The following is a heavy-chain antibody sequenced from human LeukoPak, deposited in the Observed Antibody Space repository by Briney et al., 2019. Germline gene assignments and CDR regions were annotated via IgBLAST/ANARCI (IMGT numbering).Heavy chain of an antibody. D-gene: IGHD5-24*01. J-gene: IGHJ4*02. CDR2: IYAGDSDT. V-gene: IGHV5-51*01. CDR1: GYSFASYW. CDR3: ARHRPRRDGYQIEY. Sequence: GESLNISCQGSGYSFASYWIGWVRPMPGKGLEWMGLIYAGDSDTRYRPSFQGQVTISADKSISTAFLQWSSLKASDTAMYYCARHRPRRDGYQIEYWGQGALVTVSS.